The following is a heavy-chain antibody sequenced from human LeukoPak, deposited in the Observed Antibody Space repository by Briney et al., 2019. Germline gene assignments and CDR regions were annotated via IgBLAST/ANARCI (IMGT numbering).Heavy chain of an antibody. CDR1: GFTVSSNY. CDR2: ISYDGSNR. Sequence: GGSLRLSCAASGFTVSSNYMSWVRQAPGKGLEWVAVISYDGSNRYYADSVKGRFTISRDNSKNTLYLQMNSLRAEDTAVYYCAREYGDYYYGMDVWGQGTTVTVSS. CDR3: AREYGDYYYGMDV. D-gene: IGHD4-17*01. V-gene: IGHV3-30-3*01. J-gene: IGHJ6*02.